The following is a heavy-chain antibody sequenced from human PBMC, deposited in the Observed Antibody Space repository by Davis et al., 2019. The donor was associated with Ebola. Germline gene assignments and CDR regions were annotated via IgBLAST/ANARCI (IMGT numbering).Heavy chain of an antibody. D-gene: IGHD3-16*02. Sequence: PGGSLRLSCAASGFTFDDYAMHWVRQAPGKGLEWVSLISGDGGSTYYADSVKGRFTISRDNSKNSLYLQMNSLRDEDTAVYYCAGDRGITFGGVIGGDYWGQGTLVTVSS. J-gene: IGHJ4*02. V-gene: IGHV3-43*02. CDR2: ISGDGGST. CDR1: GFTFDDYA. CDR3: AGDRGITFGGVIGGDY.